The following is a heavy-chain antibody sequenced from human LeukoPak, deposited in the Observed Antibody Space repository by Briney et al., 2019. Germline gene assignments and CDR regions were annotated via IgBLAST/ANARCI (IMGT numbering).Heavy chain of an antibody. Sequence: PGGSLRLSCAASGFTFSSYAMSWVRQAPGKGLEWVSSIGGNTYYADSVKGRFTISRDNSKNTLFLQMDSLRAGDTALYYCAKEAGAGYGDGMDVWGQGTTVTVSS. CDR2: IGGNT. CDR3: AKEAGAGYGDGMDV. D-gene: IGHD3-9*01. V-gene: IGHV3-23*01. CDR1: GFTFSSYA. J-gene: IGHJ6*02.